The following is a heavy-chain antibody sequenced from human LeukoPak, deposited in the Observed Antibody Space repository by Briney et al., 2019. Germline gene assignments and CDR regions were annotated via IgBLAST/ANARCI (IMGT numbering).Heavy chain of an antibody. J-gene: IGHJ4*02. V-gene: IGHV3-9*01. D-gene: IGHD3-3*01. CDR2: ISWNSGSI. Sequence: QTGGSLRLSCAASGFTFDDYAMHWVRQAPGKGLEWVSGISWNSGSIGYADSVKGRFTISRDNAKNSLYLQMNSLRAEDTAVYYCARDRMDFWSGGLIDYWGQGTLVTVSS. CDR3: ARDRMDFWSGGLIDY. CDR1: GFTFDDYA.